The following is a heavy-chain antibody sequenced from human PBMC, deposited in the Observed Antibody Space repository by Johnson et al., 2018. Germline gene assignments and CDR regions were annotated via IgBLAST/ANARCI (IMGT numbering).Heavy chain of an antibody. J-gene: IGHJ3*02. V-gene: IGHV1-69*01. Sequence: QVQLQESGAEVKKPGSSVKVSCKASGGTFSSYAISWVRQAPGQGLEWMGGIIPIFGTANYAQKFQGRVTITADESTSTAYMELSSLRSGDTAVYYCARDTYYYDSSGYYIGCDAFDIWGQGTMVTVSS. D-gene: IGHD3-22*01. CDR1: GGTFSSYA. CDR3: ARDTYYYDSSGYYIGCDAFDI. CDR2: IIPIFGTA.